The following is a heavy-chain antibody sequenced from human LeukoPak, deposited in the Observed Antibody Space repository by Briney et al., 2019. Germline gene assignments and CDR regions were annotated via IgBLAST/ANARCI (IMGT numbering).Heavy chain of an antibody. CDR2: INPNGGSS. CDR3: ARDFTYYYDSSGRRRYYFDY. J-gene: IGHJ4*02. CDR1: GYTFTSYY. Sequence: GASVKVSCKASGYTFTSYYMHWVRQAPGQGLEWMGIINPNGGSSSYAQKFQGRVTMTRDTSTSTVYMELSSLRSEDTAVYYCARDFTYYYDSSGRRRYYFDYWGQGTLVTVSS. V-gene: IGHV1-46*01. D-gene: IGHD3-22*01.